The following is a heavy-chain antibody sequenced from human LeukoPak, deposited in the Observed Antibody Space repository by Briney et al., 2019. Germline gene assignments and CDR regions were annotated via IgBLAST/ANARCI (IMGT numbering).Heavy chain of an antibody. V-gene: IGHV3-30-3*01. D-gene: IGHD5-18*01. CDR2: ISYDGSNK. Sequence: GGSLRLSCAASGFTFSSYAMHWVRQAPGKGLEWVAVISYDGSNKYYADSVKGRFTISRDNSKNTLYLQMNSLRAEDTAVYYCARKMGTAMEGGWFDPWGQGTLVTVSS. CDR3: ARKMGTAMEGGWFDP. CDR1: GFTFSSYA. J-gene: IGHJ5*02.